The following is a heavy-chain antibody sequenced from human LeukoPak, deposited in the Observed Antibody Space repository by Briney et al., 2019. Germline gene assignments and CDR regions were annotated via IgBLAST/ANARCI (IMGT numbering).Heavy chain of an antibody. Sequence: PSETLSLTCTVSGGSISSYYWSWIRQPPGKGLEWLGYIHYTGNTNYNPSLKSRVTISVDKSKNQFSLKLSSVTAADTAVYYCARDPPILTTHSPYDAFDIWGQGTMVTVSS. V-gene: IGHV4-59*12. D-gene: IGHD3-3*01. J-gene: IGHJ3*02. CDR1: GGSISSYY. CDR2: IHYTGNT. CDR3: ARDPPILTTHSPYDAFDI.